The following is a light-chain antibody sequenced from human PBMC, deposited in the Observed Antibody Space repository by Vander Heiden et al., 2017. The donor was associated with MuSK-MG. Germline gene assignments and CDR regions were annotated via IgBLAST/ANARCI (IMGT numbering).Light chain of an antibody. Sequence: DIQMTQSPSTLSASVGDRVTITCRASQSIRSWLAWYQQKPGKAPKVLLYKASTLQSGVPSSFSGSGSATEFTLTISSLQPADFATYYCQQYHVYPSTFGQGTKLEIK. V-gene: IGKV1-5*03. CDR2: KAS. J-gene: IGKJ2*01. CDR1: QSIRSW. CDR3: QQYHVYPST.